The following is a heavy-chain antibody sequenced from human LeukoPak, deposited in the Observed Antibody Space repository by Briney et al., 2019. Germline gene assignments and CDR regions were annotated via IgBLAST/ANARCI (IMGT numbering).Heavy chain of an antibody. CDR3: ARDVGLSGYDLNDY. V-gene: IGHV3-7*01. CDR2: IKYDGSEK. J-gene: IGHJ4*02. Sequence: GGSLRLSCVDSGVTFGTYWMTWVRQALGKGLEWVADIKYDGSEKYYGDSVKGRFTVSRDNAKNSLYLQMNSLRAEDTAMYYCARDVGLSGYDLNDYWGQGTLVTVSS. CDR1: GVTFGTYW. D-gene: IGHD5-12*01.